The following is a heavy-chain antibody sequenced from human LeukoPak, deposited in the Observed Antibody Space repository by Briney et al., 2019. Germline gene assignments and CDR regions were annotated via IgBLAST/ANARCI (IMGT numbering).Heavy chain of an antibody. CDR1: GYTFTSYG. Sequence: ASVKVSCKASGYTFTSYGISWVRQAPGQGLEWMGWMNPNSGSTGYAQKFQGRVTMTRNTSISTAYMELSSLRSEDTAVYYCAREYYYDSSALPNDYWGQGTLVTVSS. J-gene: IGHJ4*02. CDR3: AREYYYDSSALPNDY. D-gene: IGHD3-22*01. CDR2: MNPNSGST. V-gene: IGHV1-8*02.